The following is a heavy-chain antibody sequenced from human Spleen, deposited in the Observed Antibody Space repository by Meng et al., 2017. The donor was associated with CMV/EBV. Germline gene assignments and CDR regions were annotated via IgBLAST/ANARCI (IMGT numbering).Heavy chain of an antibody. J-gene: IGHJ4*02. D-gene: IGHD4-11*01. CDR3: AKEDSKNGAFDY. Sequence: GGSLRLSCAASGFSFSNYGIHWVRQAPGKGLEWVAFIGYDGSNKYYPDSVKGRFTIFRDNSKNTLYLQMNSLRGEDTAVYYCAKEDSKNGAFDYWGQGTLVTVS. V-gene: IGHV3-30*02. CDR1: GFSFSNYG. CDR2: IGYDGSNK.